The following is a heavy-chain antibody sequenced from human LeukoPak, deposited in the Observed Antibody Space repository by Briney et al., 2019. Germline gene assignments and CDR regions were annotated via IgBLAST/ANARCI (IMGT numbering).Heavy chain of an antibody. J-gene: IGHJ5*02. CDR1: GGSIRGSSYY. D-gene: IGHD3-3*01. V-gene: IGHV4-39*01. CDR2: IYYSGSN. Sequence: PSETLSLTCTVSGGSIRGSSYYWVWIRQPPGKGLEWIGTIYYSGSNYYNPSLKSRVTISADTSKNQLSLKVMSVTAADTAVYYCARSSGVVIHNWFDPWGQGTLVTVSS. CDR3: ARSSGVVIHNWFDP.